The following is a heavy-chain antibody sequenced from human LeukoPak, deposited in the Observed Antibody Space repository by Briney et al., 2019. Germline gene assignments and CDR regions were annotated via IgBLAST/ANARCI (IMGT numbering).Heavy chain of an antibody. V-gene: IGHV3-74*01. CDR2: INTDGSST. CDR3: AREYLRSSTSLS. D-gene: IGHD2-2*01. Sequence: GGSLRLSCAASGFTFSSYWMHWVRQAPGKGLVWVSRINTDGSSTTYADSVKGRFTISRDNAKNTLYLQMNSLRAEDTAVYYCAREYLRSSTSLSWGQGTLVTVSS. J-gene: IGHJ5*02. CDR1: GFTFSSYW.